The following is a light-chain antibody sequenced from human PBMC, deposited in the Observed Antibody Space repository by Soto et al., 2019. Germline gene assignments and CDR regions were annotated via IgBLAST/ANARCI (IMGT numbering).Light chain of an antibody. J-gene: IGLJ2*01. CDR1: SSNIGSHT. V-gene: IGLV1-44*01. CDR2: TDN. CDR3: AAWDDSLNGVV. Sequence: QTVVTQPPSASGTPGQRVTISCSGGSSNIGSHTVNWYQQLPGTAPKLLMYTDNWRPSGVPDRFSGSKSGTSASLAISGLQSEDEADYYCAAWDDSLNGVVFGGGTKLTVL.